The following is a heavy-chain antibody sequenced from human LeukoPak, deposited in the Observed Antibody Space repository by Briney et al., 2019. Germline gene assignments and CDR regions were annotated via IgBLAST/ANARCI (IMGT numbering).Heavy chain of an antibody. CDR2: ISGSGGST. Sequence: GSLRLSCAVSGFTFSTYGMSWVRQAPGKGLEWVSAISGSGGSTYYADSVKGRFTISRDNSKNTLYLQMNSLRAEDTAVYYCAKLWFGELLYQSPYFDYWGQGTLVTVSS. CDR1: GFTFSTYG. V-gene: IGHV3-23*01. CDR3: AKLWFGELLYQSPYFDY. D-gene: IGHD3-10*01. J-gene: IGHJ4*02.